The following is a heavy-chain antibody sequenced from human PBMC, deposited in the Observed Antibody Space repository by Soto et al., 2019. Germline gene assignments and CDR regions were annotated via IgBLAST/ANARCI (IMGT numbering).Heavy chain of an antibody. J-gene: IGHJ4*02. D-gene: IGHD1-26*01. CDR3: ARLDGSYPRGDFAY. V-gene: IGHV1-69*01. CDR2: IIPIFGTA. Sequence: QVQLVQSGAEVKKPGSSVKVSCKASGGTFSSYAISWVRQAPGQGLEWMGGIIPIFGTANYAQKFQGRVTIAADESTSTAYMELSSLRSEDTAVYYCARLDGSYPRGDFAYWGRGTLVTVSS. CDR1: GGTFSSYA.